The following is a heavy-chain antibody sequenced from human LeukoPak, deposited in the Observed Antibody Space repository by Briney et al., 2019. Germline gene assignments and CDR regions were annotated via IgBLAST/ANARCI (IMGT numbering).Heavy chain of an antibody. D-gene: IGHD3-22*01. CDR3: AREKALIDHYDFTGYDWEY. Sequence: GSLRLSCAASGFTFSSYAMSWVRQAPGKGLEWIGSIYYSGSTYYNPSLKSRVTISVDTSKNQFSLKLTSVTAADTAVYYCAREKALIDHYDFTGYDWEYWGQGSLVIVSS. CDR2: IYYSGST. CDR1: GFTFSSYA. V-gene: IGHV4-38-2*02. J-gene: IGHJ4*02.